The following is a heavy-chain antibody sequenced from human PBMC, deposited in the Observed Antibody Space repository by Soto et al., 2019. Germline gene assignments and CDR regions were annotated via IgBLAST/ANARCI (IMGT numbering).Heavy chain of an antibody. J-gene: IGHJ5*02. CDR2: ISSSSSTI. D-gene: IGHD5-18*01. Sequence: EVQLVESGGGLVQPGGSLRLSCAASGFTFSSYSMNWVRQAPGKGLEWVSYISSSSSTIYYADSVKGRFTISRDNAKNSLYLQMNSLRDEDTAVYYCARRGALYSYAPPVGWFVPWGQGTLVTVSS. CDR1: GFTFSSYS. V-gene: IGHV3-48*02. CDR3: ARRGALYSYAPPVGWFVP.